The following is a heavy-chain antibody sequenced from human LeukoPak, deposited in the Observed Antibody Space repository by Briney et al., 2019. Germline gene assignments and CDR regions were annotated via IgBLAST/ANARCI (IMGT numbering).Heavy chain of an antibody. CDR3: ARASYDILTGSLGYYGMDV. J-gene: IGHJ6*02. CDR1: GYTFTSYY. Sequence: GASVKVSCKASGYTFTSYYMHWVRQAPGQGLEWMGIINPSGGSTSYAQKFQGRVTMTRDTSTSTVYMKLSSLRSEDTAVYYCARASYDILTGSLGYYGMDVWGQGTTVTVSS. V-gene: IGHV1-46*01. CDR2: INPSGGST. D-gene: IGHD3-9*01.